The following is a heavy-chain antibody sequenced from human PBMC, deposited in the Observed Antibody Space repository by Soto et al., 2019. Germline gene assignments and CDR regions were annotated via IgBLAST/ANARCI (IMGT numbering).Heavy chain of an antibody. CDR3: ARDGLPYYDYVWGSYPPFDY. J-gene: IGHJ4*02. V-gene: IGHV3-23*01. Sequence: EVQLLESGGGLVQPGGSLRLSCAASGFTISSNAMYWVRQAPGKGLEWVSAISDRGDTTHYADSVKGRFTISRDNSKNTLYLQMNSLRAEDTAVYYCARDGLPYYDYVWGSYPPFDYWGQGTLVTVSS. D-gene: IGHD3-16*02. CDR2: ISDRGDTT. CDR1: GFTISSNA.